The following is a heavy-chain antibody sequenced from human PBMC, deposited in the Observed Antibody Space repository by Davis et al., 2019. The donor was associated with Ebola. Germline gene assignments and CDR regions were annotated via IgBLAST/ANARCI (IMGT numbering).Heavy chain of an antibody. CDR3: ARGVGGYCSSTSCRAEYYYGMDV. V-gene: IGHV4-59*12. J-gene: IGHJ6*02. CDR1: GGSISSYY. Sequence: SETLSLTCTVSGGSISSYYWSWIRQPPGKGLEWIGYIYYSGSTNYNPSLKSRVTISVDTSKNQFSLQLSSVTAADTAVYYCARGVGGYCSSTSCRAEYYYGMDVWGQGTTVTVSS. D-gene: IGHD2-2*01. CDR2: IYYSGST.